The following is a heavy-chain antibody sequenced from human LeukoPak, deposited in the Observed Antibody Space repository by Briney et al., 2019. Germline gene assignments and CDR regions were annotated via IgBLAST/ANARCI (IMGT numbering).Heavy chain of an antibody. J-gene: IGHJ6*03. V-gene: IGHV4-39*01. CDR2: VYYGGSI. D-gene: IGHD5-24*01. CDR1: GGSISTSLYY. Sequence: PSETLSLTCTVSGGSISTSLYYWVWIRQSPGKGLEWIASVYYGGSIYYNPSLKSRATMAVDMSKNQFSLELSSVTAADTAVYYCAGPGDGYPKDYFYMDVWGKGTTVTVSS. CDR3: AGPGDGYPKDYFYMDV.